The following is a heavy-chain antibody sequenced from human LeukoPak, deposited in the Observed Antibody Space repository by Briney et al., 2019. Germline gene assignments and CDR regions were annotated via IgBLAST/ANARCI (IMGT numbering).Heavy chain of an antibody. CDR3: AQGRSGSYYAFDY. CDR2: ITGSGAGT. D-gene: IGHD1-26*01. CDR1: GFTSINYA. Sequence: PGGSLRLSCTASGFTSINYAMSWVRQPPGKGLEWISGITGSGAGTYYADSVKRRFTISRDNSKNTLYLQMNSLRAEDTALYYCAQGRSGSYYAFDYWGQGTLVTVSS. V-gene: IGHV3-23*01. J-gene: IGHJ4*02.